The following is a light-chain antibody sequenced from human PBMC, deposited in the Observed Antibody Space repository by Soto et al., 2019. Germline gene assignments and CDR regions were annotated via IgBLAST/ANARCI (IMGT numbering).Light chain of an antibody. CDR2: WAS. V-gene: IGKV4-1*01. J-gene: IGKJ4*01. CDR3: QQFYTTPT. CDR1: QSILYSPSNKNA. Sequence: DIVMTQSPDSLAVSLGERATINCKSSQSILYSPSNKNALAWYAQKPGASPKLLISWASTRESGVPDRFSGSESGTDFTLTISSLQAEDVAVYYCQQFYTTPTFGGGTKVEL.